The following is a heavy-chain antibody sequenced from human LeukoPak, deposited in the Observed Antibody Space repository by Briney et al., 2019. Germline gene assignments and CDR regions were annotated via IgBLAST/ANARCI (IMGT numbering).Heavy chain of an antibody. CDR1: GFSLSTSGVG. D-gene: IGHD6-13*01. CDR2: IYWDDDK. CDR3: AHMAAAGRGLDY. J-gene: IGHJ4*02. V-gene: IGHV2-5*02. Sequence: NSGPPLVKPTQTLTLTCSFSGFSLSTSGVGVGWIRQPPGKALEWLALIYWDDDKRYSPSLNSRLTITKDTSKNQVVLTMTNMDPVDTATYYCAHMAAAGRGLDYWDQGTVATVSS.